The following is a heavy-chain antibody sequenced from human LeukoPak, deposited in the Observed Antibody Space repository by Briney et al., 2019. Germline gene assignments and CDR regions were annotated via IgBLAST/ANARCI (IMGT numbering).Heavy chain of an antibody. D-gene: IGHD3-10*01. CDR1: GFTFNSYW. CDR2: IKQDGSEK. Sequence: GGSLRLSCAASGFTFNSYWMSWVRQAPGKGLEWVANIKQDGSEKYYVDSVKGRFTISRDNAKNSLYLQMNSLRAEDTAVYYCARSLIHLWFGGYYFDYWGQGTLVTVSS. J-gene: IGHJ4*02. CDR3: ARSLIHLWFGGYYFDY. V-gene: IGHV3-7*01.